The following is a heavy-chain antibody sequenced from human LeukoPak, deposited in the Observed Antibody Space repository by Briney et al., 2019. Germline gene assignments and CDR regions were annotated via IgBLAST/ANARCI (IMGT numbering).Heavy chain of an antibody. CDR2: ISGDGGST. V-gene: IGHV3-43*02. CDR1: GFTFDDYA. D-gene: IGHD6-13*01. CDR3: AKDPYSSSWYGYFDY. Sequence: GGSLRLSCAASGFTFDDYAMHWVRHAPGKGLEWVSLISGDGGSTYYADSVKGRFTISRDNSKNSLYLQMNSLRTEDTALYYCAKDPYSSSWYGYFDYWGQGTLVTVSS. J-gene: IGHJ4*02.